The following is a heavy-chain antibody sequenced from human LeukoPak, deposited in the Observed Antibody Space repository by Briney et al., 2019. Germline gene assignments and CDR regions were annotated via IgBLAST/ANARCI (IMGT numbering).Heavy chain of an antibody. CDR3: ARVSRYYYDSSGYGAEYFQH. CDR2: IYYSGSA. J-gene: IGHJ1*01. V-gene: IGHV4-59*01. D-gene: IGHD3-22*01. CDR1: GGSINNYY. Sequence: SETLSLTCTVSGGSINNYYWSWIRQPPGKGLEYIGYIYYSGSANYNPSLKSRVTISVDTSKNQFSLKLSSVTAADTAVYYCARVSRYYYDSSGYGAEYFQHWGQGTLVTVSS.